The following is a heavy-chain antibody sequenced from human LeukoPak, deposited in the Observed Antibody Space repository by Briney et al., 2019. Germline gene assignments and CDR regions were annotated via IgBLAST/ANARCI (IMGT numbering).Heavy chain of an antibody. Sequence: PGGSLRLSCAASGFTFSSHWMSWVRQAPGKGLEWVANIKKDGSEKYYVDAVKGRFTISRDNAKTSLYLQMNSLRAEDTAVYYCARAAIAAARIYYYMDVWGKGTTVTVSS. D-gene: IGHD6-13*01. CDR3: ARAAIAAARIYYYMDV. CDR1: GFTFSSHW. J-gene: IGHJ6*03. V-gene: IGHV3-7*01. CDR2: IKKDGSEK.